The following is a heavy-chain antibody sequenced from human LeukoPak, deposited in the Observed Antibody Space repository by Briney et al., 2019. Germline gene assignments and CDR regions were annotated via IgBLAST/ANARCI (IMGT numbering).Heavy chain of an antibody. J-gene: IGHJ6*02. CDR1: GYTFTSYY. CDR2: INPSGGST. D-gene: IGHD6-6*01. V-gene: IGHV1-46*01. CDR3: AREFFVPPAAPYHGMDV. Sequence: ASVKVSCKASGYTFTSYYMHWVRQAPGQGLEWMGIINPSGGSTSYAQKFQGRVTMTRDTSTSTVYMELSSLRSEDTAVYYCAREFFVPPAAPYHGMDVWGQGTTVTVSS.